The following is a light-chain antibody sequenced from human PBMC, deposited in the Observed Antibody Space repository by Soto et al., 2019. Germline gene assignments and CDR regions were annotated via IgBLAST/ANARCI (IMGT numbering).Light chain of an antibody. CDR2: AAS. CDR3: QQSWT. CDR1: QSISSY. J-gene: IGKJ2*01. Sequence: DIQMTQSPSSLSASVGDRVTITCRASQSISSYLNWYQQKPGKAPNLLIYAASSLQSGVPSRFSGGGSGTDFTLTISSLQPEDSATYYCQQSWTFGQGTKLEIK. V-gene: IGKV1-39*01.